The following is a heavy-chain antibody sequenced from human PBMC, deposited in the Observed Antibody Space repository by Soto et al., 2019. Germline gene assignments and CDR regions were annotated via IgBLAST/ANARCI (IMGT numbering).Heavy chain of an antibody. CDR3: ARGASAYSYRSPAFDL. Sequence: GGSLRLSCAASGFTFRSYAMQWVRQARGKGLEWVAVISYEGSNKYYADSVKGRFIISRDNSKNTLYLQMNSLRAEDTAVYYCARGASAYSYRSPAFDLCGQGTLVTVSS. CDR1: GFTFRSYA. CDR2: ISYEGSNK. V-gene: IGHV3-30*14. D-gene: IGHD5-18*01. J-gene: IGHJ4*02.